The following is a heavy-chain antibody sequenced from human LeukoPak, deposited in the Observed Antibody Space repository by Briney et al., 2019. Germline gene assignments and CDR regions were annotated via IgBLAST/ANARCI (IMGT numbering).Heavy chain of an antibody. Sequence: NPSETLSLTCAVYGGSFSGYYWSWVRQPPGRAPEWIGEVTHSGSTNYNPSLKSRVTISVDTSKNQFSLRMSSVTAADTAVYYCTREVRSQLLTYWGQGTLVTVS. J-gene: IGHJ4*02. CDR3: TREVRSQLLTY. D-gene: IGHD2-2*01. CDR1: GGSFSGYY. V-gene: IGHV4-34*01. CDR2: VTHSGST.